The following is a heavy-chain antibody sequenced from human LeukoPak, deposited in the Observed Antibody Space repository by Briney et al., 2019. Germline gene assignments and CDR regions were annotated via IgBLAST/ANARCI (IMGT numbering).Heavy chain of an antibody. CDR1: GGSISSYY. Sequence: PSETLSLTCTVSGGSISSYYWSWIRQPPGKGLEWIGSIYYSGSTYYNPSLKSRVTISVDTSKNQFSLKLSSVTAADTAVYYCASMVRGVNWFDPWGQGTLVTVSS. CDR3: ASMVRGVNWFDP. CDR2: IYYSGST. D-gene: IGHD3-10*01. V-gene: IGHV4-59*05. J-gene: IGHJ5*02.